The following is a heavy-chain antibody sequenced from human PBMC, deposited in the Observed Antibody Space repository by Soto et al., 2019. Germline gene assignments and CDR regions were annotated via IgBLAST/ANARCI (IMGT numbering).Heavy chain of an antibody. CDR2: ISYDGSNK. V-gene: IGHV3-30*18. CDR1: GFTFSNYG. Sequence: GGSLRLSCAASGFTFSNYGMHWVRQAPGKGLEWVAVISYDGSNKYYADSVKGRFTISRDNSKNTLYLQMNSLRAEDTAVYYCAKDYYRYSSSWHLFDYWGQGTLVTVSS. CDR3: AKDYYRYSSSWHLFDY. D-gene: IGHD6-13*01. J-gene: IGHJ4*02.